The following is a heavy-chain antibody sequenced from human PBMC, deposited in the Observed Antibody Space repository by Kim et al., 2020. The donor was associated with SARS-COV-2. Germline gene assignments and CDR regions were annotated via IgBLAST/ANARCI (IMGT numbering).Heavy chain of an antibody. V-gene: IGHV4-34*01. Sequence: SETLSLTCAVYGGSFSGYYWSWIRQPPGKGLEWIGEINHSGSTNYNPSLKSRVTISVDTSKNQFSLKLSSVTAADTAVYYCARGLRLGTGYYYYYGMDVWGQGTTVTVSS. CDR2: INHSGST. D-gene: IGHD6-19*01. CDR1: GGSFSGYY. J-gene: IGHJ6*02. CDR3: ARGLRLGTGYYYYYGMDV.